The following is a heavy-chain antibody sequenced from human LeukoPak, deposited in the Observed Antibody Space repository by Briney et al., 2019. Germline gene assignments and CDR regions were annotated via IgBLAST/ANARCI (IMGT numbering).Heavy chain of an antibody. CDR1: GFTFSSYA. CDR2: ISSNGGST. V-gene: IGHV3-64*01. J-gene: IGHJ4*02. D-gene: IGHD1-26*01. CDR3: ATDSGSYYRTDY. Sequence: GGSLRLSCAASGFTFSSYAMHWVRQAPGKGLEYVSAISSNGGSTYYANSAKGRFTISRDNSKNTLYLQMGSLRAEDMAVYYCATDSGSYYRTDYWGQGTLVTVSS.